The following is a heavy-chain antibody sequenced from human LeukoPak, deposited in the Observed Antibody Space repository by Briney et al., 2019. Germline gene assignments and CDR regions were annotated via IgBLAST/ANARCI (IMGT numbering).Heavy chain of an antibody. V-gene: IGHV3-7*01. CDR2: IKYDESEK. D-gene: IGHD5-24*01. CDR1: GFFFNSYW. J-gene: IGHJ4*02. CDR3: VRGRDGSF. Sequence: PGGSLRLSCATSGFFFNSYWMTWVRQAPGKGLEWVANIKYDESEKYLVESVKGRFTISRDNAQNSLFLQMDSLRVEDTAVYYCVRGRDGSFWGQGTLVTVSS.